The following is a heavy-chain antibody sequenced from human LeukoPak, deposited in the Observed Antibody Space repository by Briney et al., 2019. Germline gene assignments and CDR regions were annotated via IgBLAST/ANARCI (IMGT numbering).Heavy chain of an antibody. CDR3: VKDSPPRYSGSPPAY. CDR1: GFTFSSYN. V-gene: IGHV3-7*03. CDR2: INKDGGEK. D-gene: IGHD1-26*01. J-gene: IGHJ4*02. Sequence: GGSLRLSCAASGFTFSSYNMNWVRQAPGKGLEWVANINKDGGEKYYVDSVKGRFTISRDNAKNSLYLQMNSLRADDTAVYYCVKDSPPRYSGSPPAYWGQGTLVTVSS.